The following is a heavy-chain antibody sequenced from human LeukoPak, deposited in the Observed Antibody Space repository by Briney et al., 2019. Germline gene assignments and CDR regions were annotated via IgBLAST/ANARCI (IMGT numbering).Heavy chain of an antibody. D-gene: IGHD1-26*01. V-gene: IGHV4-39*07. CDR2: IYSSGST. CDR3: ARFNSGSYQHYFDY. Sequence: PSETLSLTCSVSGASISSGSNYWGWIRQPPGKTLEWIGSIYSSGSTYYNPSLKSRFIIIIDTPKNHFSLTLSSVTAADTAVYYCARFNSGSYQHYFDYWGQGTLVTVSS. CDR1: GASISSGSNY. J-gene: IGHJ4*02.